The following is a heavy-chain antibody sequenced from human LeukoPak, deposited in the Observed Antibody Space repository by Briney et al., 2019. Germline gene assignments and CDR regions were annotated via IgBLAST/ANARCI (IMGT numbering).Heavy chain of an antibody. CDR2: IYYSGST. CDR1: GGSISSGDYY. D-gene: IGHD5-18*01. CDR3: ARVEGEDTAMFY. V-gene: IGHV4-30-4*01. Sequence: SLTCTVSGGSISSGDYYWGWIRPPPGKGLGWIGYIYYSGSTYYNPSLKSRVTISVDTSKNQFSLKLSSVTAADTAVYYCARVEGEDTAMFYWGQGTLVTVSS. J-gene: IGHJ4*02.